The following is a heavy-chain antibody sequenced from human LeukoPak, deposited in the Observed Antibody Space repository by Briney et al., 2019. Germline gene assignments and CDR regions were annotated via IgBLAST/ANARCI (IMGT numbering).Heavy chain of an antibody. CDR2: IYYSGST. CDR1: GGSISSYY. J-gene: IGHJ4*02. CDR3: ARHIHLWLFDY. V-gene: IGHV4-59*08. Sequence: KPSETLSLTCTVSGGSISSYYWSWIRQPPGKGLEWIGYIYYSGSTNYNPSLKSRVTISVDTSKNQFSLKLSSVTAADTAVYYCARHIHLWLFDYWGQGTLVTVSS. D-gene: IGHD5-18*01.